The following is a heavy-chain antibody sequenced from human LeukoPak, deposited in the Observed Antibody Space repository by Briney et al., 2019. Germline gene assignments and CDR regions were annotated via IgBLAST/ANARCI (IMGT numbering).Heavy chain of an antibody. CDR3: ARDLYYCSGGSCYSHDNYGMDV. Sequence: SQTLSLTCAISGDSVSSNSAAWTWIRQSPSRGLEWLGRTYYRSKWYNDYAVSVKGRITINPDTSKNQFSLQLNSATPEDTAVYYCARDLYYCSGGSCYSHDNYGMDVWGQGTTVTVSS. V-gene: IGHV6-1*01. J-gene: IGHJ6*02. D-gene: IGHD2-15*01. CDR1: GDSVSSNSAA. CDR2: TYYRSKWYN.